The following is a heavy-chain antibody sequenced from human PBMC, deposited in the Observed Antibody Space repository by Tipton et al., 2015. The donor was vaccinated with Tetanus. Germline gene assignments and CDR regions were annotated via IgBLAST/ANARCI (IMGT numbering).Heavy chain of an antibody. CDR1: GFTFSSYG. CDR2: IWYDGSNK. D-gene: IGHD4-17*01. Sequence: SLRLSCAASGFTFSSYGMHWVRQAPGKGLEWVAVIWYDGSNKYYADSVKGRFTISRDNSKNTLYLQMNSLRAEDTAVYYCARYHDYGDYGSYSYFDYWGQGTLVTVSS. CDR3: ARYHDYGDYGSYSYFDY. V-gene: IGHV3-33*01. J-gene: IGHJ4*02.